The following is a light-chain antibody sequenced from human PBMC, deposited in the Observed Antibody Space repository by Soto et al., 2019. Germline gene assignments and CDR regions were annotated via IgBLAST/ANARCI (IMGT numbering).Light chain of an antibody. Sequence: QSVLTQPASVSGSPGQSITISCTGTSSDVGGYNYVSWYQQHPGKVPKLMIYEVTNRPSGVSNRFSGSKSVNTASLTISGLQAEDEADYYRSSYTSSRTYVFGTGTKVTVL. CDR1: SSDVGGYNY. V-gene: IGLV2-14*01. CDR3: SSYTSSRTYV. CDR2: EVT. J-gene: IGLJ1*01.